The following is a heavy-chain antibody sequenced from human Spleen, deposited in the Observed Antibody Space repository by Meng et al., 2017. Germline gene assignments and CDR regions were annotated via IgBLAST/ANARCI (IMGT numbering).Heavy chain of an antibody. Sequence: GGSLRLSCAASGFTFSRFWMHWVRQAPGKGLGWVSRLSPDGSDTNYADSVKGRFTISRDNARNTLYLQMSSLRVEDTAIYYCTKDTRGGSGSYSWGTFDVWGQGTMVTVSS. D-gene: IGHD3-10*01. J-gene: IGHJ3*01. CDR2: LSPDGSDT. V-gene: IGHV3-74*01. CDR1: GFTFSRFW. CDR3: TKDTRGGSGSYSWGTFDV.